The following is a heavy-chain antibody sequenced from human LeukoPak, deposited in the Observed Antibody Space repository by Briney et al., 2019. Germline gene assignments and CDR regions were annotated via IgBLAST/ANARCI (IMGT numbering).Heavy chain of an antibody. CDR1: GFTFSSYS. CDR3: ASAAAGTHRNWFDP. V-gene: IGHV3-21*01. CDR2: ISSSSSYI. J-gene: IGHJ5*02. Sequence: GGSLRLSCAASGFTFSSYSMNWVRQAPGKGLEWVSSISSSSSYIYYADSVKGRFTISRDNAKNSLYLQMNSLRAEDTAVYYCASAAAGTHRNWFDPWGQGTLVTVSS. D-gene: IGHD6-13*01.